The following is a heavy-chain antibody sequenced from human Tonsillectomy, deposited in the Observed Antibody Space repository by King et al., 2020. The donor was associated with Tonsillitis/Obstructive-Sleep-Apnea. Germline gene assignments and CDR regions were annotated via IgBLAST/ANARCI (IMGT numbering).Heavy chain of an antibody. J-gene: IGHJ4*02. V-gene: IGHV3-23*04. CDR2: ITCSGDST. Sequence: QLVQSGGGLVQPGGSLRLSCAASGFPFSSYAMSWVRQAPGKGLEGVSGITCSGDSTYYAGSVKGRFTVARDNSKNTLFLQMNSLRAEDTALYYCAKDKGIDYWGQGTLVTVSS. CDR1: GFPFSSYA. CDR3: AKDKGIDY.